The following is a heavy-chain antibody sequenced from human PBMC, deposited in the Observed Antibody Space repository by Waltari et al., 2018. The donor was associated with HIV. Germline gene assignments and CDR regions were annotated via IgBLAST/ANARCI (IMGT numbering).Heavy chain of an antibody. J-gene: IGHJ4*02. CDR3: GSGSRRGHSHGIDY. Sequence: QVQLHESGPGMVKPSETLSLTCAVSGSSISSAYYWGWIRQPPGKGLEWIGSASRSGSTYYSPSLKSRVTISLDTSKNQFSLKLNSVAAADTAVYYCGSGSRRGHSHGIDYWGQGTLVTVSS. CDR2: ASRSGST. CDR1: GSSISSAYY. D-gene: IGHD5-18*01. V-gene: IGHV4-38-2*01.